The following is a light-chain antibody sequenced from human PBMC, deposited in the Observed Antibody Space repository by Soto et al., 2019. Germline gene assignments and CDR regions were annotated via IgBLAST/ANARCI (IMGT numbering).Light chain of an antibody. J-gene: IGKJ1*01. CDR2: KAS. CDR3: QQYNTYPT. CDR1: QSITSW. Sequence: DIQMTQSPSTLSASIGDRVTITCRASQSITSWLAWYQQKPGKAPKLLIYKASNLESGVPSRFSGSGSGTDFTLTISSLQPDDFATYYCQQYNTYPTFGPGTKVDIK. V-gene: IGKV1-5*03.